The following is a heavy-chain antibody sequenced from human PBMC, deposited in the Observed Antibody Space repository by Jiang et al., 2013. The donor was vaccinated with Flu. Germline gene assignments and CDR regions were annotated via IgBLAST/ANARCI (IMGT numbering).Heavy chain of an antibody. D-gene: IGHD1/OR15-1a*01. J-gene: IGHJ5*02. CDR2: IYTRGSA. CDR1: GVSISGSSY. CDR3: ARRGTGTFNWFDP. Sequence: GPGLVKPSQTLSLTCSVSGVSISGSSYWAWFRQPAGKGLEWIGHIYTRGSANYNPSLKSRVTLSVDTSKNQFSLKLSSVTAADTAIYYCARRGTGTFNWFDPWGQGALVTVSS. V-gene: IGHV4-61*02.